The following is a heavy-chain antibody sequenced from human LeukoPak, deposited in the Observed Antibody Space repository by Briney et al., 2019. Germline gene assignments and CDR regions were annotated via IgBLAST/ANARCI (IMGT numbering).Heavy chain of an antibody. CDR3: ARGTFIAAVDYYHMDV. Sequence: PSETLSLTCTVSGGSITNINYYWGWIRQPPGKGLEWIGSIYYSGSTYYNPSLKSRVTISITSNNQFSLKLNSVTAADTAVYYCARGTFIAAVDYYHMDVWGKGTTVTVSS. D-gene: IGHD6-6*01. J-gene: IGHJ6*03. CDR2: IYYSGST. CDR1: GGSITNINYY. V-gene: IGHV4-39*07.